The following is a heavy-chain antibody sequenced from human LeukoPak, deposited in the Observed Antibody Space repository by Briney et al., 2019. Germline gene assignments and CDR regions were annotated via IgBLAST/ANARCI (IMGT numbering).Heavy chain of an antibody. CDR2: IDGSGGT. Sequence: PGGSLRLSCVASGFTFTNHGMHWVRQAPGKGLEWVSGIDGSGGTYYADSVKGRVTISRDNAKNTLYLQMNGLRADDTAVYYCAKEQNIRGVIIMVDSWGQGTLVIVSS. CDR1: GFTFTNHG. J-gene: IGHJ4*02. CDR3: AKEQNIRGVIIMVDS. V-gene: IGHV3-23*01. D-gene: IGHD3-10*01.